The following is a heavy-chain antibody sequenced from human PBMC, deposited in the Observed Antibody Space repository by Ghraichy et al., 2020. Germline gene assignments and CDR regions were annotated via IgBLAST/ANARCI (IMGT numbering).Heavy chain of an antibody. V-gene: IGHV3-23*01. Sequence: GGSLRLSCAASGFTFTNYALNWVRQAPGKGLEWVSGISGGGSSTYYADSVKGRFTISRDNSRNALYLQMNSLRAEDTAVYYCAKERGSAYYDSSGYFPFDYWGQGTLVTVSS. D-gene: IGHD3-22*01. J-gene: IGHJ4*02. CDR2: ISGGGSST. CDR1: GFTFTNYA. CDR3: AKERGSAYYDSSGYFPFDY.